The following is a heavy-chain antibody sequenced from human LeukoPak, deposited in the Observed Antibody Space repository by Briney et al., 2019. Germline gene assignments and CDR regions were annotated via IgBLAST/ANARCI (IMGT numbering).Heavy chain of an antibody. V-gene: IGHV3-21*01. CDR1: GFTFSSYS. Sequence: PGGSLRLSCAASGFTFSSYSMNWVRQAPGKGLEWVSSISSSSSYIYYVDSVKGRFTISRDNAKNSLYLQMNSLRAEDTAVYYCARDLRELLPFDYWGQGTLVTVSS. CDR3: ARDLRELLPFDY. CDR2: ISSSSSYI. D-gene: IGHD1-26*01. J-gene: IGHJ4*02.